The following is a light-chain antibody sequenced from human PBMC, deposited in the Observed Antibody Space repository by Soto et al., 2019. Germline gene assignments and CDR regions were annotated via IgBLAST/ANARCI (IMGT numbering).Light chain of an antibody. CDR3: QQSNNYPWT. Sequence: DIQITHSPSTLSASVGDRLTITCRASQDIQNYLAWYQQKPVEPPQLLIYEAANLESGAQSRFRGSGTATEFTLTFSILQPDDFATYYCQQSNNYPWTFGKGTRVVI. CDR1: QDIQNY. J-gene: IGKJ1*01. CDR2: EAA. V-gene: IGKV1-5*03.